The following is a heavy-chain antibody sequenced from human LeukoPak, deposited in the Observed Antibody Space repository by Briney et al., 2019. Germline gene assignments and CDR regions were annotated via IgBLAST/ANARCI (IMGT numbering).Heavy chain of an antibody. D-gene: IGHD6-6*01. CDR3: ARVGRVSIYPGYMDV. CDR1: GFTFSTFP. Sequence: GTSLRLSCEASGFTFSTFPMHWVRQTPDKRLEWVAVISDDGRDTYYADSVEGRFTISRDNSKNTLYLQMNSLSPEDTAVVYCARVGRVSIYPGYMDVWGKGTTVTVSS. J-gene: IGHJ6*03. V-gene: IGHV3-30*04. CDR2: ISDDGRDT.